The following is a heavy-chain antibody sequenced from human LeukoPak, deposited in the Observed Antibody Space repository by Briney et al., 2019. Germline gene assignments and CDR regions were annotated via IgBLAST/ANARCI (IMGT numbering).Heavy chain of an antibody. Sequence: PGGSLRLSCAASGFTFSSYAMHWVRQAPGKGLEYVSAISSNGGSTYYANSVKGRFTISRDNSKNTLYLQMGSLRAEDMAVYYCARTFSGYDNPTGNAFDIWGQGTMVTVSS. CDR3: ARTFSGYDNPTGNAFDI. J-gene: IGHJ3*02. D-gene: IGHD5-12*01. CDR2: ISSNGGST. V-gene: IGHV3-64*01. CDR1: GFTFSSYA.